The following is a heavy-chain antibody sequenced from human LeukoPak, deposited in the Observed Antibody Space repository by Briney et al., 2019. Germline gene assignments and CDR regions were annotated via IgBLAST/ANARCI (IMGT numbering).Heavy chain of an antibody. D-gene: IGHD1-26*01. CDR1: GFTFSSYA. CDR3: ARVRVGATNAIFDY. V-gene: IGHV3-23*01. J-gene: IGHJ4*02. Sequence: PGGSLRLSCAASGFTFSSYAMSWVRQAPGKGLEWVSAISGSGGSTYYADSVKGRFTISRDNAKNSLYLQMNSLRAEDTALYYCARVRVGATNAIFDYWGQGTLVTVSS. CDR2: ISGSGGST.